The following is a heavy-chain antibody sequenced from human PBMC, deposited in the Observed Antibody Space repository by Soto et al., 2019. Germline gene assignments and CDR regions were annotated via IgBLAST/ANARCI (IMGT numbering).Heavy chain of an antibody. CDR2: IIPILGIA. V-gene: IGHV1-69*02. J-gene: IGHJ6*03. CDR3: ARGQEDTAMVRREYYYYYMDV. Sequence: QVQLVQSGAEVKKPGSSVKVSCKASGGTFSSYTISWVRQAPGQGLEWMGRIIPILGIANYAQKFQGRVTITADKSTSTAYMELSSLRSEDTAVYYCARGQEDTAMVRREYYYYYMDVWGKGTTVTVSS. D-gene: IGHD5-18*01. CDR1: GGTFSSYT.